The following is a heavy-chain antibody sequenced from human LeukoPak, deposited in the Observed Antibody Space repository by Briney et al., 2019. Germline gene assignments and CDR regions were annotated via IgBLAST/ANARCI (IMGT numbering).Heavy chain of an antibody. V-gene: IGHV3-74*01. CDR2: INSDGSST. CDR1: GFTFSSYW. CDR3: ARGMGITTGGY. J-gene: IGHJ4*02. D-gene: IGHD4-11*01. Sequence: GGSLRLSCAASGFTFSSYWMHWVRQAPGKGLMWVSRINSDGSSTNYADSVKGRFTISRDNAKNTLYLQMNSLRADDTAVYYCARGMGITTGGYWGQGTLVTVSP.